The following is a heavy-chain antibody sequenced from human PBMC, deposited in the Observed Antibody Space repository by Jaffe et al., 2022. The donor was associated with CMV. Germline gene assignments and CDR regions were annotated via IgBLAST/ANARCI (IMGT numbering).Heavy chain of an antibody. V-gene: IGHV3-33*01. J-gene: IGHJ6*02. CDR1: GFTFSSYG. CDR3: ARDSGYDFWSGYSVDMDV. D-gene: IGHD3-3*01. Sequence: QVQLVESGGGVVQPGRSLRLSCAASGFTFSSYGMHWVRQAPGKGLEWVAVIWYDGSNKYYADSVKGRFTISRDNSKNTLYLQMNSLRAEDTAVYYCARDSGYDFWSGYSVDMDVWGQGTTVTVSS. CDR2: IWYDGSNK.